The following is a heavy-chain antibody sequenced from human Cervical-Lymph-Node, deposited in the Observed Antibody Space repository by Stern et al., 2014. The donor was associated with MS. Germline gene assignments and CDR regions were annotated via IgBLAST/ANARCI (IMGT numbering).Heavy chain of an antibody. D-gene: IGHD2-2*01. CDR2: ITAANGNT. CDR1: GSTFTKYA. J-gene: IGHJ6*02. CDR3: ASGLGYCSTSSCYEDGYCYYGMDV. V-gene: IGHV1-3*01. Sequence: VQLVESGAEVKKPGASVKVSCTTSGSTFTKYAMHWGRQAPGPRLEWMGWITAANGNTRYSQTFQGRLTITRDPSPRTAYMELNSLKSEDTAVYYCASGLGYCSTSSCYEDGYCYYGMDVWGQGTPVIVSS.